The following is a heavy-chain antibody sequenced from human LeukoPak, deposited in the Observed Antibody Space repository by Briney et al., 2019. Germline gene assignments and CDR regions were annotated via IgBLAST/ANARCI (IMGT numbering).Heavy chain of an antibody. J-gene: IGHJ4*02. Sequence: GASVKVSCKASGYTFTSYYMHWVRQAPGQGLEWMGIINPSGGSTSYAQKFQGRVTMTRDTSTSTVYMELSRLSSDDTAVYYCARDERYDSSGYPFDNWGQGTLVTVSS. D-gene: IGHD3-22*01. CDR2: INPSGGST. CDR3: ARDERYDSSGYPFDN. CDR1: GYTFTSYY. V-gene: IGHV1-46*01.